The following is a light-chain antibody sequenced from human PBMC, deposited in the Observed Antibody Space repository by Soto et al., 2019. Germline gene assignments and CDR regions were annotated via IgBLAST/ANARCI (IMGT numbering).Light chain of an antibody. CDR1: QSVRSNF. J-gene: IGKJ1*01. CDR2: GAS. CDR3: QRYDSLRT. Sequence: NVFSQFPIAPALFSAGKTTLSCRASQSVRSNFLAWYQQKPGQAPRLLIYGASNRATGIPDRFSGSGSGTDFTLTITRLEAEDFAMYYCQRYDSLRTFGQGTKVDIK. V-gene: IGKV3-20*01.